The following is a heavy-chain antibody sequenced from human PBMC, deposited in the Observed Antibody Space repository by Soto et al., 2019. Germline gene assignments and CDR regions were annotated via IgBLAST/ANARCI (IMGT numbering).Heavy chain of an antibody. CDR3: GRKTIVGLNNWFDP. CDR2: ISGSGGST. D-gene: IGHD3-22*01. V-gene: IGHV3-23*01. J-gene: IGHJ5*02. CDR1: GFTFSSYA. Sequence: PGGSLRLSCAASGFTFSSYAMSWVRQAPGKGLEWVSAISGSGGSTYYADSVKGRFTISRDNSKNTLYLQMNSLRAEDTAVYYCGRKTIVGLNNWFDPWGQGTLVTVSS.